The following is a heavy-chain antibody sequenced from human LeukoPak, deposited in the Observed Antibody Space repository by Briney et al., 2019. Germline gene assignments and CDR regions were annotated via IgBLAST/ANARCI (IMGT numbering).Heavy chain of an antibody. J-gene: IGHJ4*02. Sequence: PGGSLRLSCAASGFTFSSYGMHWVRQAPGKGLEWVAFIRYDGSNKYYADSVKGRFTISRDNSKSTLSLQMNSLRTEDTAVYYCANVYGSGSYYTFDYWGQGTLVTVSA. CDR3: ANVYGSGSYYTFDY. V-gene: IGHV3-30*02. D-gene: IGHD3-10*01. CDR2: IRYDGSNK. CDR1: GFTFSSYG.